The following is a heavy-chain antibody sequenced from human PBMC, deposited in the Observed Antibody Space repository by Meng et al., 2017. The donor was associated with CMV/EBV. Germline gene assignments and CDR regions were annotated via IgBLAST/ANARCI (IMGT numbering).Heavy chain of an antibody. CDR2: IIPIFGTA. Sequence: VRSAGEVKEPGYWVKVSCKASGGTFSSYASRWVRQAPGQGVEWMGGIIPIFGTANYAQEFQGRVRITADESTSTAYMELSSLRSEVTAVYYCARQLRLGELSPFDYWGQGTLVTVSS. J-gene: IGHJ4*02. D-gene: IGHD3-16*02. CDR3: ARQLRLGELSPFDY. V-gene: IGHV1-69*01. CDR1: GGTFSSYA.